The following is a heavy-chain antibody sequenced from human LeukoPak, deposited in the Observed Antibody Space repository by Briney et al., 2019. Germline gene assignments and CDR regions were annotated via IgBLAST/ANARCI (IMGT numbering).Heavy chain of an antibody. Sequence: PSETLSLTCSVSGASINSHYWTWIRQPPGKGLECIGYVSYSGSTNYNPPLKSRVTISVDTSKNQFSLKLSSVTAPDTAVYYCVRHGTQKYVADYWGQGTLVTVSS. J-gene: IGHJ4*02. CDR3: VRHGTQKYVADY. CDR2: VSYSGST. CDR1: GASINSHY. D-gene: IGHD1-1*01. V-gene: IGHV4-59*08.